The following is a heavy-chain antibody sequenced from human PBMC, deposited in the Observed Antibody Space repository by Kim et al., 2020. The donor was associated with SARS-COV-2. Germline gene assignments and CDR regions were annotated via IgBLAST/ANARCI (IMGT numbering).Heavy chain of an antibody. V-gene: IGHV5-51*01. CDR3: ARQRGEYFDAFDV. CDR1: GYMFSSYW. Sequence: GESLKISCKGSGYMFSSYWIAWVRQMPGKGLECMGIIFPGDSNIRYSLSLQGRATISGDKPINTAYLDWSSLKASDTGIYYCARQRGEYFDAFDVWGQGTMVSVSS. D-gene: IGHD3-9*01. J-gene: IGHJ3*01. CDR2: IFPGDSNI.